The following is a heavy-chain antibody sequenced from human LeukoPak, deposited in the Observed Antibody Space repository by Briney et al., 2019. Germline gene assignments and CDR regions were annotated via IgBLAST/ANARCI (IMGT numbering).Heavy chain of an antibody. CDR1: GYTFTHHG. CDR2: ISCYNGDT. D-gene: IGHD3-22*01. Sequence: ASVKVSCKASGYTFTHHGISWVRQAPGQGLEWMGWISCYNGDTIYAQNVQGRVTMTTDASTRTAYIELRNLRSDDTAMYYCARDPSNSSGYHAHFDSWGQGTLDTVSS. V-gene: IGHV1-18*01. CDR3: ARDPSNSSGYHAHFDS. J-gene: IGHJ4*02.